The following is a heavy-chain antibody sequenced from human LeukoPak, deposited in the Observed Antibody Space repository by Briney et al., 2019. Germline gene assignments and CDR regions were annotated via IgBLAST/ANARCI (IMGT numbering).Heavy chain of an antibody. CDR2: MNPNSGNT. V-gene: IGHV1-8*01. CDR1: GYTFTSYD. J-gene: IGHJ4*02. D-gene: IGHD3-22*01. Sequence: ASVKVSCKASGYTFTSYDINWVRQATGQGLEWMGWMNPNSGNTGYAQKFRGRVTMTRNTSISTAYMELSSLRSEDTAVYYCARLAQYYYDSSGYYLNDYWGQGTLVTVSS. CDR3: ARLAQYYYDSSGYYLNDY.